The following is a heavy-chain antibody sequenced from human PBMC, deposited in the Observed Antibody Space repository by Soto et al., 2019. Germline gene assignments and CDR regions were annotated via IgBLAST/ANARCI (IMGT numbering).Heavy chain of an antibody. D-gene: IGHD2-15*01. CDR2: IYYSGST. V-gene: IGHV4-31*03. CDR1: GGSISSGGYY. CDR3: ARWEIRYTKKVVVSYYFDY. J-gene: IGHJ4*02. Sequence: PSETLSLTCTVSGGSISSGGYYWSWIRQHPGKGLEWIGYIYYSGSTYYNPSLKSRVTISVDTSKNQFSLKLSSVTAADTAVYYCARWEIRYTKKVVVSYYFDYWGQGTLVTVSS.